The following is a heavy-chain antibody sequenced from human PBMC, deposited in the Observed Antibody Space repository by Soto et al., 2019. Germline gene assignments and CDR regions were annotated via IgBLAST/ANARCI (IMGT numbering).Heavy chain of an antibody. V-gene: IGHV4-59*01. CDR2: IYYSGST. CDR1: GGSISSYY. Sequence: QVQLQESGPGLVKPSETLSLTCTVSGGSISSYYWSWIRQPPGKGLEWIGYIYYSGSTNYNPSLKSRVTISVDTSKNQFSLKLSSVTAADTAVYYCARGGYYDILTGYYHPFGIWGQGTMVTVSS. D-gene: IGHD3-9*01. CDR3: ARGGYYDILTGYYHPFGI. J-gene: IGHJ3*02.